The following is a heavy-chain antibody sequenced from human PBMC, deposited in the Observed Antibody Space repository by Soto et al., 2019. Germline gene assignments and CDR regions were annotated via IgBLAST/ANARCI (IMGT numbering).Heavy chain of an antibody. CDR3: ALRRVAYADF. J-gene: IGHJ4*02. CDR2: LYIGGNT. Sequence: GGSLRLSCGASGFTVTNNEISWVRQAPGKGLEWVSILYIGGNTYYADSVEGRFTISRDGSKNTLYLHMNSLRAEDTAVYYCALRRVAYADFWGQGTRVTVSS. V-gene: IGHV3-53*01. CDR1: GFTVTNNE. D-gene: IGHD2-2*01.